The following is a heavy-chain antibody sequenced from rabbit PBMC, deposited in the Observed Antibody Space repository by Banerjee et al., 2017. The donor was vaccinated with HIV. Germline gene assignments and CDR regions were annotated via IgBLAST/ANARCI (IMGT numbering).Heavy chain of an antibody. D-gene: IGHD1-1*01. J-gene: IGHJ2*01. V-gene: IGHV1S45*01. CDR2: IDTNDGDT. Sequence: QEQLVESGGGLVKPEGSLKLSCTASGFSFSSNWICWVRQAPGKGLEWIACIDTNDGDTDYANWPKGRFTISKTPSTTVTLQMTTLTASDSSAYFCASNYVNAFDPWGQGTLVTVS. CDR3: ASNYVNAFDP. CDR1: GFSFSSNW.